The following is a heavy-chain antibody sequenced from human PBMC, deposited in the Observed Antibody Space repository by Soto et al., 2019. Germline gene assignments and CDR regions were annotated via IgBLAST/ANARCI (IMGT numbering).Heavy chain of an antibody. Sequence: QVQLVQSGAEMKKPGSSVKVSCKASGGTFSSYAISWVRQAPGQGLEWMGGIIPMFGTANYAQKFQGRVTITASESTSTAYMYLSSLRSEDTAVYYCARGKGWLTLDHWGQGTLVTVSS. V-gene: IGHV1-69*12. CDR1: GGTFSSYA. J-gene: IGHJ4*02. CDR3: ARGKGWLTLDH. D-gene: IGHD5-12*01. CDR2: IIPMFGTA.